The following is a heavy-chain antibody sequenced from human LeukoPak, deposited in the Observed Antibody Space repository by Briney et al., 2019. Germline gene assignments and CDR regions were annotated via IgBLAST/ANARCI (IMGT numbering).Heavy chain of an antibody. Sequence: PGGSLRLSRAASGFTFSSYAVSWVRQAPGKGLEWVSAISGSGGSTYYADSVKGRFTISRDNSKNTLFVQMNSLRAEDTAVYYCAKDGGSGYYYFDYWGQGTLVTVSS. CDR2: ISGSGGST. J-gene: IGHJ4*02. D-gene: IGHD3-22*01. CDR3: AKDGGSGYYYFDY. V-gene: IGHV3-23*01. CDR1: GFTFSSYA.